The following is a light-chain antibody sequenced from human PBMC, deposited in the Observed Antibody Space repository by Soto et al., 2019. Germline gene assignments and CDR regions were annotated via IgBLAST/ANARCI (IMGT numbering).Light chain of an antibody. CDR2: KAS. CDR1: QSISSW. Sequence: DIQMTQSPATLSASVGDRVTITCRASQSISSWLAWYQQKPGKAPKLLIYKASSSESGLPSRFSGSGSGTDFLLTISRQPHDDFVTYYCQQNNSYSAWTFGPGTKVEIK. CDR3: QQNNSYSAWT. J-gene: IGKJ1*01. V-gene: IGKV1-5*03.